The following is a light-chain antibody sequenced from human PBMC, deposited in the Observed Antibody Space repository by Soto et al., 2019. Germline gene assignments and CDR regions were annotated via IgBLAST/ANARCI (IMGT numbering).Light chain of an antibody. J-gene: IGLJ2*01. Sequence: QSALTQPASVSGSPGQSITISCTGTGSDVGGYNYVSWYQQHPGKAPKVMIYDVSNRPSGVSNRFSCSKSGNTASLTISGLQAEVEADYYCSSYTSASTPLVFGGGTKLTVL. V-gene: IGLV2-14*01. CDR2: DVS. CDR1: GSDVGGYNY. CDR3: SSYTSASTPLV.